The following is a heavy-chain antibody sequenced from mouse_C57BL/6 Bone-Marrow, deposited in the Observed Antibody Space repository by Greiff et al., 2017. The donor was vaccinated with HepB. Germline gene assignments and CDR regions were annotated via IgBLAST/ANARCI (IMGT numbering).Heavy chain of an antibody. Sequence: QVQLKESGAELVRPGTSVKVSCKASGYAFTNYLIEWVKQRPGQGLEWIGVINPGSGGTNYNEKFKGKATLTADKSSSTAYMQLSSLTSEDSAVYFCAREITTVVATRYFDVWGTGTTVTVSS. D-gene: IGHD1-1*01. CDR2: INPGSGGT. CDR3: AREITTVVATRYFDV. CDR1: GYAFTNYL. J-gene: IGHJ1*03. V-gene: IGHV1-54*01.